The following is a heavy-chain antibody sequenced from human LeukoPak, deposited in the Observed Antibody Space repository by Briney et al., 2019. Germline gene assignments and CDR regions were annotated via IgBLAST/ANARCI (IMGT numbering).Heavy chain of an antibody. V-gene: IGHV1-2*02. CDR2: INPNSGGT. Sequence: GASVKVSCKASGYTFYGYCIHWVRQAPGQGLEWMGWINPNSGGTNYAQKFQGRVTMTRDTSISTAYMELSRLRSDDTAVYYCARVAGGSSWYSDYWGQGTLVTVSS. J-gene: IGHJ4*02. CDR3: ARVAGGSSWYSDY. CDR1: GYTFYGYC. D-gene: IGHD6-13*01.